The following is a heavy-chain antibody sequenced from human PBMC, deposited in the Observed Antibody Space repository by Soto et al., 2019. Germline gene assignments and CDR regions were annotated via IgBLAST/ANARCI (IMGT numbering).Heavy chain of an antibody. Sequence: QVPLVQSGAEVKKPGASVKVSCKASGYTFTSYGISWVRQAPGQGLEWMGWISAYNGNTNYAQKLQGRVTMTTDTSTSTAYMELRTLRSDDTAVYYCARDGVRNNWTYGHYCMDVWGKGTTVTVSS. J-gene: IGHJ6*03. V-gene: IGHV1-18*01. D-gene: IGHD1-7*01. CDR3: ARDGVRNNWTYGHYCMDV. CDR2: ISAYNGNT. CDR1: GYTFTSYG.